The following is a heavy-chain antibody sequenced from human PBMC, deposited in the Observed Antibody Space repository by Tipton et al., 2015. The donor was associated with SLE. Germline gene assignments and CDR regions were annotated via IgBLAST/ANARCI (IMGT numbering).Heavy chain of an antibody. CDR1: GGPITCDY. Sequence: TLSLTCSVSGGPITCDYWTWIRQPPGKGLEWIGYMHASGFTKYNPSLQSRAAISVDTSKSEFSLNLMSVTAADTGVYYCARGWVRFEGWIDPWGQGTLVTVSS. J-gene: IGHJ5*02. V-gene: IGHV4-4*08. CDR2: MHASGFT. D-gene: IGHD3-10*01. CDR3: ARGWVRFEGWIDP.